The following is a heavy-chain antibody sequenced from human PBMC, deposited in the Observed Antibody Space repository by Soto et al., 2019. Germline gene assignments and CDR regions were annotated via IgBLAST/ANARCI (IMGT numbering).Heavy chain of an antibody. Sequence: PSQTLSLTCAISGDSVSSNSAAWNWIRQSPSRGLEWLGRTYYRSKWYNDYAVSVKSRITINPDTSKNQFSLQLNSVTPEDTAVDYCARGHHHQWLAHYFDYWGQGTLVTVSS. CDR2: TYYRSKWYN. V-gene: IGHV6-1*01. D-gene: IGHD6-19*01. CDR1: GDSVSSNSAA. J-gene: IGHJ4*02. CDR3: ARGHHHQWLAHYFDY.